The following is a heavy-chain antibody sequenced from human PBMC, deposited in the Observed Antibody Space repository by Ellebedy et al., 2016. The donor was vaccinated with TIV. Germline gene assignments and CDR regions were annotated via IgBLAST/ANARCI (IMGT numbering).Heavy chain of an antibody. CDR3: ARPNSLYYYCLDV. D-gene: IGHD2/OR15-2a*01. CDR1: GGSITSRSYY. J-gene: IGHJ6*02. CDR2: IYYTGST. Sequence: SETLSLXXTVSGGSITSRSYYWVWIRQPPGKGLEWIGSIYYTGSTYYNPSLKSRVTISVDKSKNQFSLRLSSVTAADTAVYYCARPNSLYYYCLDVWGQGTTVTVSS. V-gene: IGHV4-39*01.